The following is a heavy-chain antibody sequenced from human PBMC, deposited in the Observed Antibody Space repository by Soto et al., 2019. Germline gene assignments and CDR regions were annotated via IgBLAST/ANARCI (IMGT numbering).Heavy chain of an antibody. J-gene: IGHJ4*02. D-gene: IGHD3-22*01. CDR1: GYTFTSYG. Sequence: QVQLVQSGAEVKKPGASVKVSCKASGYTFTSYGISWVRQAPGQGLEWMGWISAYNGNTNYAQKLQGRVTMTTDTSTSTAYMELRSLRSDDTAVYYCARQVYYYDSSGYYGLGYFDYWGQGTLVTVSS. V-gene: IGHV1-18*01. CDR3: ARQVYYYDSSGYYGLGYFDY. CDR2: ISAYNGNT.